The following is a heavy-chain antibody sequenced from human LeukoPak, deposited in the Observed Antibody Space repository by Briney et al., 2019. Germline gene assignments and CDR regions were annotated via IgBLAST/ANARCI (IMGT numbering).Heavy chain of an antibody. J-gene: IGHJ4*02. CDR1: GFTFNNYA. CDR3: VPKGNEGY. V-gene: IGHV3-23*01. D-gene: IGHD1-1*01. CDR2: ISSSGGST. Sequence: PGGSLRLSCAASGFTFNNYAMSWVRQAPGKGLEWVSAISSSGGSTYYADSVKGRFTISRDNSKNILYLQMSSVRPEDTAVYYCVPKGNEGYWGQGTLVTVSS.